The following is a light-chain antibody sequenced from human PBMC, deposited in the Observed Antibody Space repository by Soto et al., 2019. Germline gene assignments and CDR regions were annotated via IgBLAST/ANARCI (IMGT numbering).Light chain of an antibody. CDR2: AAS. Sequence: DIQMTQSPSSLSASIGDRVTISCRASQGISNDLAWYQQKPGKVPYLLIYAASTSHSGVPSRFRGSGSGTDFTLTISSLQPEDVGTYYCQNYNSAPRTFGQGTKVDIK. J-gene: IGKJ1*01. V-gene: IGKV1-27*01. CDR3: QNYNSAPRT. CDR1: QGISND.